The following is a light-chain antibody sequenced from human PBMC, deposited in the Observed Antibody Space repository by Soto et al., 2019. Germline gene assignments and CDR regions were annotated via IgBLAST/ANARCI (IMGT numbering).Light chain of an antibody. CDR1: HDIRKY. CDR2: DAS. J-gene: IGKJ5*01. Sequence: DVQMTQSPSSLSASVGDRVPITCQASHDIRKYLNWYQQKPGKAPKLLIYDASNMETGVPSRFTGSGSGTDFTFTISSLQPEDIATYYCQQYENFPITFGQGTRLEI. CDR3: QQYENFPIT. V-gene: IGKV1-33*01.